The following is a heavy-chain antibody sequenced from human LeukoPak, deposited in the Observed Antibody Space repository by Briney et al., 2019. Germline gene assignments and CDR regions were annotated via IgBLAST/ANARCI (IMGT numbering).Heavy chain of an antibody. CDR1: GFMFTTYS. D-gene: IGHD3-16*01. V-gene: IGHV3-21*04. CDR2: VSSNGIYI. J-gene: IGHJ4*02. CDR3: AKDRRTVLITTPFD. Sequence: GGSLRLSCAASGFMFTTYSMNWVRQAPGKGLEWVSSVSSNGIYIYYTDSVKGRFTTSRDNTKNSVFLQMNSLRAEDTAVYYCAKDRRTVLITTPFDWGQGTLVTVSS.